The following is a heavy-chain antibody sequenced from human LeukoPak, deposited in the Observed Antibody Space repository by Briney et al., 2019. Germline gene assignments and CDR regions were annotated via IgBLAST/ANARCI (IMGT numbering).Heavy chain of an antibody. Sequence: RGSLRLSCAASGFSFSSYTMNWVRQAPGKGLEWVSIISSSSSYIYYADSVKGRFTISRDNAKNALYLQMNSLRVEDTAVYYCAKVGFSEMEWLLYSDHWGQGTLVTVSS. V-gene: IGHV3-21*01. CDR3: AKVGFSEMEWLLYSDH. CDR1: GFSFSSYT. J-gene: IGHJ4*02. D-gene: IGHD3-3*01. CDR2: ISSSSSYI.